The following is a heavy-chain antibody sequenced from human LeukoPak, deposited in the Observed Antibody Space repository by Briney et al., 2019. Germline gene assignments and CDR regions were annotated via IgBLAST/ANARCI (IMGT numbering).Heavy chain of an antibody. V-gene: IGHV1-2*02. CDR3: ARGGITIFGVVNYDYYGMDV. D-gene: IGHD3-3*01. CDR1: GYTFTGYY. CDR2: INPNSGGT. J-gene: IGHJ6*02. Sequence: ASVKVSCKASGYTFTGYYMHWVRQAPGQGLEWMGWINPNSGGTNYAQKFQGRVTMTRDTSISTAYMELSRLRSDDTAVYYCARGGITIFGVVNYDYYGMDVWGQGTTVTVSS.